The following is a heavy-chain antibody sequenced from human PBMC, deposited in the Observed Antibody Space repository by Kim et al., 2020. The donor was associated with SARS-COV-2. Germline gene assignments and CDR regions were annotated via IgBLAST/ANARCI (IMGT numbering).Heavy chain of an antibody. CDR1: GGSFSGYY. D-gene: IGHD3-9*01. CDR2: INHSGST. J-gene: IGHJ5*02. CDR3: ARDRELLRYFDWLGRRNWFDP. Sequence: SETLSLTCAVYGGSFSGYYWSWIRQPPGKGLEWIGEINHSGSTNYNPSLKSRVTISVDTSKNQFSLKLSSVTAADTAVYYCARDRELLRYFDWLGRRNWFDPWGQGTLVTVPS. V-gene: IGHV4-34*01.